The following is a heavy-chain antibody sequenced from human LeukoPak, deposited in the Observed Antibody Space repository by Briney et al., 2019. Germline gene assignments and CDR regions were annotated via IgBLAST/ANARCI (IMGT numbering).Heavy chain of an antibody. Sequence: SETLSLTCTVSGGSISSGGYYWSWIRQPPGKGLEWIGYIYHSGSTYYNPSLKSRVTISVDRSKNQFSLKLSSVTAADTAVYYCAEASLTGYYSDWGQGTLVTVSS. V-gene: IGHV4-30-2*01. CDR1: GGSISSGGYY. CDR3: AEASLTGYYSD. CDR2: IYHSGST. D-gene: IGHD3-9*01. J-gene: IGHJ4*02.